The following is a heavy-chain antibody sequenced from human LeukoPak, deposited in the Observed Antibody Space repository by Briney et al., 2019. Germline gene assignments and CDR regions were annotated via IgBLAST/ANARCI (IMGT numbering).Heavy chain of an antibody. J-gene: IGHJ4*02. V-gene: IGHV3-9*01. Sequence: GGSLRLSCAASGFTFDDYAMHWVRQAPGKGLEWVSGISWNSGSIGYADSVKGRFTISRDNAKNSLYLQMNSLRAEDTALYYCARDRVGAINYWGQGTLVTVSS. CDR1: GFTFDDYA. CDR3: ARDRVGAINY. D-gene: IGHD1-26*01. CDR2: ISWNSGSI.